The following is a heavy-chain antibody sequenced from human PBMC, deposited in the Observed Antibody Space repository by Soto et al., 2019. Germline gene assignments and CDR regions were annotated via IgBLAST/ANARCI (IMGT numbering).Heavy chain of an antibody. V-gene: IGHV4-39*02. J-gene: IGHJ5*02. CDR3: VREWGDGNPGGA. CDR1: GDSISSSRYY. CDR2: FYYGGGT. D-gene: IGHD1-26*01. Sequence: SETLSLTCIVSGDSISSSRYYWGWIRQPPGKGLEWIGSFYYGGGTYYSPSLKSRVTISVDTSKNQFSLRLTSLTAADTAVYYCVREWGDGNPGGAWGQGTLVTVSS.